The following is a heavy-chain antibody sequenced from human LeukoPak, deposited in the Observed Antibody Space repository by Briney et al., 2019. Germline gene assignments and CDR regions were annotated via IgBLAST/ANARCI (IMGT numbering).Heavy chain of an antibody. D-gene: IGHD6-19*01. Sequence: GGSLRLSCAASGFTFSHFWMSWVRQAPGKGLEWVSGIVNSGDITYYTSSVKGRFTISRDNSKNTLYLQMNSLRAEDTAIYYCAKCQTAGWYHFDYWGQGTLVTVSS. CDR3: AKCQTAGWYHFDY. CDR1: GFTFSHFW. J-gene: IGHJ4*02. V-gene: IGHV3-23*01. CDR2: IVNSGDIT.